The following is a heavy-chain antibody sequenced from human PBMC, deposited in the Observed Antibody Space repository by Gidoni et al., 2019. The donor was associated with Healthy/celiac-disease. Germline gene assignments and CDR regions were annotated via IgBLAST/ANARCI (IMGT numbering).Heavy chain of an antibody. V-gene: IGHV3-23*01. CDR3: ARSGYYYDAFDI. CDR1: GFTFSSYA. J-gene: IGHJ3*02. Sequence: EVQLLESGGGLVQPGGSLRLSCAASGFTFSSYAMSWVRQAPGKGLEGVSASSGSGGSTYYADSVKGRFTISRDNSKNTLYLQMNSLRAEDTAVYYCARSGYYYDAFDIWGQGTMVTVSS. D-gene: IGHD3-22*01. CDR2: SSGSGGST.